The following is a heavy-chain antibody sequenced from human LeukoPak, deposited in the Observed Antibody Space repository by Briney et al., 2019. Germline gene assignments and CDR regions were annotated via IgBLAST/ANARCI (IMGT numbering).Heavy chain of an antibody. CDR1: HYTFTDYD. CDR2: VSKYTGNA. J-gene: IGHJ4*02. D-gene: IGHD4-17*01. CDR3: AREDDRSFGAYDC. Sequence: ASVKVSCKASHYTFTDYDVTWVRQAPGQGLEWMGWVSKYTGNADYAPKFQGRVSMTTDTSTRTAYMELRSLRPDDTAVHFCAREDDRSFGAYDCWGQGTLVTVS. V-gene: IGHV1-18*01.